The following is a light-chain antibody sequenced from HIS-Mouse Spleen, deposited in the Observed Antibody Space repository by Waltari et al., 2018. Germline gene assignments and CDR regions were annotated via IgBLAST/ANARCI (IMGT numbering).Light chain of an antibody. V-gene: IGLV2-23*01. J-gene: IGLJ3*02. CDR1: RSDVGSDNL. Sequence: QSALTQPASVSGSPGQSITISCIGTRSDVGSDNLVSWYQQHPGKAPKLMIYEGSKRPSGVSNRFSGSKSGNTASLTISGLQAEDEADYYCCSYAGSSTWVFGGGTKLTVL. CDR3: CSYAGSSTWV. CDR2: EGS.